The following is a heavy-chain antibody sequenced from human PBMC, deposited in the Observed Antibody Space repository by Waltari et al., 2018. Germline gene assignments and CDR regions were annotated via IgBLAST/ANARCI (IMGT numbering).Heavy chain of an antibody. J-gene: IGHJ4*02. CDR2: MNEDGSDI. V-gene: IGHV3-7*01. Sequence: EVQLVESGGGLVQPGGSRPLPCAASGFIFSSYGMSWVRQAPGKGPEWVANMNEDGSDIYYVDSVKGRFSISRDNAKNSLYLQMNSLRADDTAIYYCARDMGIYTNYVTYWGQGTLVTVSS. CDR3: ARDMGIYTNYVTY. CDR1: GFIFSSYG. D-gene: IGHD3-16*01.